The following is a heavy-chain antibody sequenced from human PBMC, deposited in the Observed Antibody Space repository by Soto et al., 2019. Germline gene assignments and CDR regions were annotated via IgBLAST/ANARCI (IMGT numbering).Heavy chain of an antibody. CDR3: AKDQSTNSRSYHALDV. Sequence: QVQLVESGGGVVQPGESLRLSCAASEFTFSSYAMHWVRQAPGKRLEWVAVVSNDGSNKYYGDSVKGRFTISRDNAKNTLNLQMNSLTAEATAVYYCAKDQSTNSRSYHALDVWGQGPTVTVS. J-gene: IGHJ6*01. CDR2: VSNDGSNK. D-gene: IGHD2-8*01. V-gene: IGHV3-30*18. CDR1: EFTFSSYA.